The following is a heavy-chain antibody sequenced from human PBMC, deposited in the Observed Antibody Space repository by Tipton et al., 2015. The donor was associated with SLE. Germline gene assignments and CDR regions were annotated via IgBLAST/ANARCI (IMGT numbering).Heavy chain of an antibody. D-gene: IGHD2-15*01. CDR3: AGAWQGYCSGGTCYVLDY. J-gene: IGHJ4*02. CDR2: ISYSETT. V-gene: IGHV4-59*11. Sequence: TLSLTCAVYGGSFSGHYWSWIRQPPGKGLEWIGYISYSETTNDNPSLKSRVTISVDTSKNQFSLKLRSVTAADTAVYYCAGAWQGYCSGGTCYVLDYWGQGTLVTVSS. CDR1: GGSFSGHY.